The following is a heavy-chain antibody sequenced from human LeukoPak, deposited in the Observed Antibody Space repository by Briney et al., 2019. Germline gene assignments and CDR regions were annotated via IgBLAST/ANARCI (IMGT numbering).Heavy chain of an antibody. CDR2: IYHSGST. D-gene: IGHD1-26*01. Sequence: SGTLSLTCAVSGGSISSSNWWSWVRQPPGKGLEWIGEIYHSGSTNYNPSLKSRVTISVDTSKNQFSLKLSSVTSADTAVYYCARVGGSNHYYYGMDVWGQGTTVTVSS. CDR1: GGSISSSNW. V-gene: IGHV4-4*02. J-gene: IGHJ6*02. CDR3: ARVGGSNHYYYGMDV.